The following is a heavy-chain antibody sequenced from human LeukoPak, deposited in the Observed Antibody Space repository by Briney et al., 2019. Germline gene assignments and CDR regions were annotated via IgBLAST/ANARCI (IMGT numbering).Heavy chain of an antibody. J-gene: IGHJ6*02. V-gene: IGHV4-34*01. D-gene: IGHD2-2*01. Sequence: PSETLSLTCAVYGGSFSDYFWGWIRQPPGKGLEGIGEISHSGRTYYNPSLKSRVTISVDTSKNQFSLNLSSVTAADTAVYYCARDVVVVPAAIHYGMDVWGQGTTVTVSS. CDR2: ISHSGRT. CDR3: ARDVVVVPAAIHYGMDV. CDR1: GGSFSDYF.